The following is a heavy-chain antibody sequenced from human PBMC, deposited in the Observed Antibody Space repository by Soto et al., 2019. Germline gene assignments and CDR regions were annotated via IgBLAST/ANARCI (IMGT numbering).Heavy chain of an antibody. Sequence: ETLSLTCAVYGGSFSGYYWSWIRQPPGKGLEWIGEINHSGSTNYNPSLKSRVTISVDTSKNQFSLKLSSVTAADTAVYYCARGILYYFDYWGQGTLVTVSS. V-gene: IGHV4-34*01. CDR3: ARGILYYFDY. J-gene: IGHJ4*02. CDR1: GGSFSGYY. CDR2: INHSGST.